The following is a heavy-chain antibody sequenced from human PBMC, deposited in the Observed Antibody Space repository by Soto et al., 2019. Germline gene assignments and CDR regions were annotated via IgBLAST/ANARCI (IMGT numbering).Heavy chain of an antibody. CDR2: IGNSGGST. D-gene: IGHD6-19*01. V-gene: IGHV3-23*01. J-gene: IGHJ4*02. CDR3: AKDWGSAVAGSGAMGY. CDR1: GFSFRTYA. Sequence: PGGSLRLSCATSGFSFRTYAMSWVRQAPGKGLEWVSAIGNSGGSTFYAESVKGRFTISRDNSKNTLSLQMNSLRVEDTALFYCAKDWGSAVAGSGAMGYWGQGTLVTVSS.